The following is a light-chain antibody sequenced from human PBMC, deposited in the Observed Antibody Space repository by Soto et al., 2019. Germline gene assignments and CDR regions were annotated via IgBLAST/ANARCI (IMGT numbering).Light chain of an antibody. V-gene: IGKV1-39*01. CDR1: QSISSY. Sequence: DIQMTQSPSSLSASVGDRVTITCRASQSISSYLNWYQQKPGKAPKLLIYAASSLQSGVPSRFSGSGSGTDFTLTISSLQPEDFAIYFCQQTYNTPRAFGQGTKVDIK. CDR2: AAS. J-gene: IGKJ1*01. CDR3: QQTYNTPRA.